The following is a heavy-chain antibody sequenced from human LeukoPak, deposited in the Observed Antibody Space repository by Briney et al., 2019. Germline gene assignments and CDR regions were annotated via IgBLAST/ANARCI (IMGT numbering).Heavy chain of an antibody. Sequence: PGGSLRLSCAASGFTFSSYSMNWVRQAPGQGLEWGSSISSSSSYIYYADSVKGRFTISRDNAKNSLYLQMNSLRAEDTAVYYCARDAPVGRSGPHDYGGQGTLVTVSS. CDR2: ISSSSSYI. CDR1: GFTFSSYS. J-gene: IGHJ4*02. V-gene: IGHV3-21*01. D-gene: IGHD2-15*01. CDR3: ARDAPVGRSGPHDY.